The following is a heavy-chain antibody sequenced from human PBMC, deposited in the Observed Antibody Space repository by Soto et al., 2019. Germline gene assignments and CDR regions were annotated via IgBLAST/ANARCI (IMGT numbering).Heavy chain of an antibody. J-gene: IGHJ4*02. V-gene: IGHV1-69*06. Sequence: QVQLVQSGSEVKKPGSSVKVSCKASGGSLSTNPISWVRQAPGQGLEWMGGTGSGTGPGNHAQKFQGRLTVTADKSTSTVYMELTKLSSEDTAGYYCARRDSGGFKRVFDSWGQGTLVTGSS. CDR3: ARRDSGGFKRVFDS. D-gene: IGHD2-15*01. CDR1: GGSLSTNP. CDR2: TGSGTGPG.